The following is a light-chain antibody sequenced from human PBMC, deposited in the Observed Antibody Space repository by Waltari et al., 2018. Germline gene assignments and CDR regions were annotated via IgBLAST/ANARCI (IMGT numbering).Light chain of an antibody. V-gene: IGLV2-14*03. Sequence: QSALTQPASVSGSPGQSVTISCTGTSSDVGSYNSVSWYQDHPGQGPKVIIYDVSDRPSGVSARFAGAKSDNTDSLTISGLQAEDEADYYCSSQSSNNIVLFGGGTKVTVL. CDR2: DVS. J-gene: IGLJ3*02. CDR3: SSQSSNNIVL. CDR1: SSDVGSYNS.